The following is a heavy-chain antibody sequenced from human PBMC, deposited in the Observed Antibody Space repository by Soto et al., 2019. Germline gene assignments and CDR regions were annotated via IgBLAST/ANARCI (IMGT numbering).Heavy chain of an antibody. CDR2: IYNSGRY. V-gene: IGHV4-59*01. CDR3: ARTLPNRQLFDS. Sequence: SETLSLTCTVSGGFIWGWIRQSPDKGLEWIGNIYNSGRYKYNPSLESRLTISIDTSKNQFSLRLASVTAADTAVYYCARTLPNRQLFDSWSQGTLVTVSS. J-gene: IGHJ4*02. CDR1: GGFI. D-gene: IGHD1-1*01.